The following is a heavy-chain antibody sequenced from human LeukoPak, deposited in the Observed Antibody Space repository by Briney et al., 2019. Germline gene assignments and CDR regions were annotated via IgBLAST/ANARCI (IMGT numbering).Heavy chain of an antibody. J-gene: IGHJ4*02. D-gene: IGHD3-10*01. CDR1: GFTFSSYA. V-gene: IGHV3-23*01. CDR3: AKDRSVLGYYGSGSYHL. Sequence: GGSLRLSCAASGFTFSSYAMSWVRQAPGKGLEWVSAISGSGGSTYYADSVKGRFTISRDNSKNTLYLQMNILRAEDTAVYSCAKDRSVLGYYGSGSYHLWGQGTLVTVSS. CDR2: ISGSGGST.